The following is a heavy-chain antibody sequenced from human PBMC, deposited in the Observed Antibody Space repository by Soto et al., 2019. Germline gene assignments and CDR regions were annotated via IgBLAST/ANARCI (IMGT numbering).Heavy chain of an antibody. CDR1: GGSIISGDYY. J-gene: IGHJ4*02. V-gene: IGHV4-30-4*01. Sequence: LSLTCTVSGGSIISGDYYWSWIRQPPGKGLEWIGYIYYSGSTYYNPSLKSRVTISVDTSKNQFSLKLSSVTAADTAVYYCARGRGYYGSGRVGYFDYSGQGTLLTFCS. D-gene: IGHD3-10*01. CDR3: ARGRGYYGSGRVGYFDY. CDR2: IYYSGST.